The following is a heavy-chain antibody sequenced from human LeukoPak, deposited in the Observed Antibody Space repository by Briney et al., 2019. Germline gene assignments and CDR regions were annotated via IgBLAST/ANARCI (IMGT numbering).Heavy chain of an antibody. D-gene: IGHD6-13*01. CDR2: ISYDGRNK. CDR3: ARGQKLAS. J-gene: IGHJ5*02. Sequence: GGSLRLSCAATGFTFSSCAMHWVRQAPGKGLEWVGFISYDGRNKYYADSVKGRFTISRDNSKNTLYLEMNSLRAEDSAVYYCARGQKLASWGQGTLVTVSS. V-gene: IGHV3-30*14. CDR1: GFTFSSCA.